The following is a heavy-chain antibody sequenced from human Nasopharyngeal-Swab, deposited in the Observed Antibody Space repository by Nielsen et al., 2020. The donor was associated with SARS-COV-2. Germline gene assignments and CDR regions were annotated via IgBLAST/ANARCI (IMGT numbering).Heavy chain of an antibody. J-gene: IGHJ2*01. D-gene: IGHD6-19*01. CDR2: IYHSGST. CDR3: TTDQGSGWYWYFDL. Sequence: WIRQPPGKGLEWIGEIYHSGSTNYNPSLKSRVTISVDKSKNQFSLKLSSVTAADTAVYYCTTDQGSGWYWYFDLWGRGTLVTVSS. V-gene: IGHV4-4*02.